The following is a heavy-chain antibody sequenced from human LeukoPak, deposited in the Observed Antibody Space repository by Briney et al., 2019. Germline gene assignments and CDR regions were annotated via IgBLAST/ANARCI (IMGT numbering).Heavy chain of an antibody. D-gene: IGHD5-18*01. V-gene: IGHV5-51*01. CDR2: INPGDSDT. CDR3: ARHTSWDTGMDV. J-gene: IGHJ6*04. CDR1: GYSFTNYW. Sequence: GESLKISCKGSGYSFTNYWIGWVRPMPGKGLEWMAIINPGDSDTRYSPSFQGQVTISADKSINTAYLQWSSLKASDTAMYYCARHTSWDTGMDVWGKGTTVTVSP.